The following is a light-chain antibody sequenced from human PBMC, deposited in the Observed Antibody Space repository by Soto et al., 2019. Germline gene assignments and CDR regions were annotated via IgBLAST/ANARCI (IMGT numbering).Light chain of an antibody. CDR1: QDISAY. CDR2: SAS. Sequence: DIQMTQSPSSLSASVGHRVTITCRASQDISAYLAWYQQNPGKVPKLLIYSASTLQSGVPSRFSGSGSGTDFTLTISSLQPEDVATYYCQKFNTAPLTFGQGTRLEIK. CDR3: QKFNTAPLT. J-gene: IGKJ5*01. V-gene: IGKV1-27*01.